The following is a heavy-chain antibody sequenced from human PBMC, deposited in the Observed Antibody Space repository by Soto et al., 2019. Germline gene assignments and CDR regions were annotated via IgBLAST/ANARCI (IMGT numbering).Heavy chain of an antibody. CDR2: IDSGGST. V-gene: IGHV3-53*01. CDR1: GFTVSSTY. CDR3: GKDLGPFRRLNYHLYGMHL. D-gene: IGHD3-16*01. J-gene: IGHJ6*02. Sequence: PGGSLRLSCNASGFTVSSTYMSWVRQAPGMGLEWVAVIDSGGSTHYADSVKGRFTISLDIPKNMIYLQLHTMIAEDTPVPYFGKDLGPFRRLNYHLYGMHLWGRGTTVTVSS.